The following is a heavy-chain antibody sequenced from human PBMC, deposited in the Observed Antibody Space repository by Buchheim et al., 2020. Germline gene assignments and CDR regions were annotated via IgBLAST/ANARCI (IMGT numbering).Heavy chain of an antibody. J-gene: IGHJ5*02. CDR3: ARENIGGSNWFDP. V-gene: IGHV4-39*07. D-gene: IGHD3-10*01. CDR2: IYYSGST. CDR1: GGSISSSSYY. Sequence: QLQLQESGPGLVKPSETLSLTCTVSGGSISSSSYYWGWIRQPPGKGLEWIGSIYYSGSTYYNPSLKSRVTISVDTSKNQFSLKLSPVTAADTAVYYCARENIGGSNWFDPWGQGTL.